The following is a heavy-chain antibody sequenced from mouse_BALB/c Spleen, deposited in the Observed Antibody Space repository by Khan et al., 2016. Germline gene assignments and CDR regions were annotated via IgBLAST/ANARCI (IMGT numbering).Heavy chain of an antibody. J-gene: IGHJ3*01. V-gene: IGHV1S135*01. CDR3: ARWDGNYVPFAY. CDR1: GYAFTTYN. D-gene: IGHD2-1*01. Sequence: VQLKESGPELVKPGASVKVSCKGSGYAFTTYNMYWVKQSHGKSLEWIGYIDPYNGVSSYNQKFKDKATLTVDESSSTAYMHLNSLTSEDSAVXCCARWDGNYVPFAYWGQGTLVTVSA. CDR2: IDPYNGVS.